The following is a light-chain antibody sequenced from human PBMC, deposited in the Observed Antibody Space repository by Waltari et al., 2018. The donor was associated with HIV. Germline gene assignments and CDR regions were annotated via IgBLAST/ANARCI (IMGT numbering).Light chain of an antibody. J-gene: IGLJ2*01. CDR2: RDS. Sequence: SYELTQPLSVSVALGQTARITCGGNNIGSKNVHWYQQTPGQAPVLVIYRDSNRPSGIPERFSGSNSGNTATLTISRAQAGDEADYDCQVWDSITVVCGGGTKLTVL. CDR1: NIGSKN. CDR3: QVWDSITVV. V-gene: IGLV3-9*01.